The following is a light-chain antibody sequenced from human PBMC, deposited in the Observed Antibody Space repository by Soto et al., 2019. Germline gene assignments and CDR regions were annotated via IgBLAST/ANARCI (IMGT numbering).Light chain of an antibody. CDR1: SSDVGGYNY. J-gene: IGLJ2*01. Sequence: QSALTQPASVSGSPGQSITISCTGTSSDVGGYNYVSWYQQHPGKAPKLMIYDVSNRPSGVSNRFSGSKSGNTASLTISGLQAEDEADYYCSSYTSRTVLFGGGTKLTVL. CDR2: DVS. CDR3: SSYTSRTVL. V-gene: IGLV2-14*01.